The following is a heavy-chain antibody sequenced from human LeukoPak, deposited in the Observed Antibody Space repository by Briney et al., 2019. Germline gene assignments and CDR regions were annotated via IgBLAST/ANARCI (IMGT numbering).Heavy chain of an antibody. CDR3: ARSCSSTSCYSDY. J-gene: IGHJ4*02. Sequence: GGSLRLSCAASGFTFSDYYMSWIRQAPGKGLEWVSYISSSGSTIYYADSVKGRFTIYRNNDKTSLYLKMNSMRDEDTAVYYCARSCSSTSCYSDYWGQGTLVTVSS. CDR1: GFTFSDYY. V-gene: IGHV3-11*01. CDR2: ISSSGSTI. D-gene: IGHD2-2*01.